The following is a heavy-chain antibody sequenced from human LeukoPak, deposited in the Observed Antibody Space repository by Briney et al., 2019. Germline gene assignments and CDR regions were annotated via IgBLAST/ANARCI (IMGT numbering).Heavy chain of an antibody. J-gene: IGHJ5*02. CDR1: GFTFSSYA. CDR3: AKWNFWSGFNWFDP. D-gene: IGHD3-3*01. CDR2: ISSNGGGT. V-gene: IGHV3-64D*06. Sequence: QTGGSLRLSCSASGFTFSSYAIHWVRQAPGKGLEYASAISSNGGGTYYADSVKGRFTISRDNSKNTLYLQMSSLRPEDTAVYYCAKWNFWSGFNWFDPWGQGTLVTVSS.